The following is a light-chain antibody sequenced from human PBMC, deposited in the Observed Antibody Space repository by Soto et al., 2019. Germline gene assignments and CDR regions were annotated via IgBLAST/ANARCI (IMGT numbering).Light chain of an antibody. CDR2: GNS. V-gene: IGLV1-40*01. CDR3: QSYDSSLSGYV. CDR1: SSNIGAGYD. J-gene: IGLJ1*01. Sequence: QSVLTQPPSVSGAPGQRVTISCTGSSSNIGAGYDVHWYQQLPGTAPKLLIYGNSNRPSGVPDRFSGSKSGTSASLAITGLRAEDEAEYYGQSYDSSLSGYVFGTGTKLTVL.